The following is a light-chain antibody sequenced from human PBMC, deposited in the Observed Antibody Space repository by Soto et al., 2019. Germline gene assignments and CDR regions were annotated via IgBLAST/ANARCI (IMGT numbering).Light chain of an antibody. J-gene: IGLJ3*02. CDR1: NSYVGGYNY. Sequence: QSVLTQPRSVSRSPGQSVTISCTGTNSYVGGYNYVSWYQHHPGKAPKLMIHDVTKRPSGVPDRFSGSKSDNTASLTISGLQAEDEADYYCCSYAGGYTWVFGGGTKLTVL. V-gene: IGLV2-11*01. CDR2: DVT. CDR3: CSYAGGYTWV.